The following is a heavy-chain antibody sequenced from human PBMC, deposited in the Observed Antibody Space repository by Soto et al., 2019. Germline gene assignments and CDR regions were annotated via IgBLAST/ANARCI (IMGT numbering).Heavy chain of an antibody. CDR1: GFTFSSYG. D-gene: IGHD5-18*01. J-gene: IGHJ4*02. CDR2: IWYDGSNK. CDR3: ARDGGWIQLPSRYFDY. V-gene: IGHV3-33*01. Sequence: QVQLVESGGGVVQPGRSLRLSCAASGFTFSSYGMHWVRQAPGKGLEWVAVIWYDGSNKYYADSVKGRFTISRDNSKNTLYLQMNSLRAEDTAVYYCARDGGWIQLPSRYFDYWGQGTLVTVSS.